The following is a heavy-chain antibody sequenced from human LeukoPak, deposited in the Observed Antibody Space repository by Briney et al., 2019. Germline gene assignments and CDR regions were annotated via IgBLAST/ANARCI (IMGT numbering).Heavy chain of an antibody. CDR3: ARHERDGYNHGGADY. D-gene: IGHD5-24*01. V-gene: IGHV4-39*01. Sequence: SETLSLTCTVSGGSISSSSYYWGWIRQPPGKGLEWIGSIYYSGSTYYNPSLKSRVTISVDTSKNQSSLKLSSVTAADTAVYYCARHERDGYNHGGADYWGQGTLVTVSS. CDR2: IYYSGST. J-gene: IGHJ4*02. CDR1: GGSISSSSYY.